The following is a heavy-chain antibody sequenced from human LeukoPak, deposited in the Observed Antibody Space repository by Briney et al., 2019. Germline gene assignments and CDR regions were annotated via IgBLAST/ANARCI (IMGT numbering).Heavy chain of an antibody. Sequence: SETLSLTCAVYGGSFSGYYWSWIRQPPGKGLEWIGEINHSGSTNYNPSLKSRVTISVDTHKNQFSLKLTSVSAPGTAVYCCARDAPGKYVEWFDPWGQGTLVTVSS. D-gene: IGHD1-14*01. CDR3: ARDAPGKYVEWFDP. J-gene: IGHJ5*02. V-gene: IGHV4-34*01. CDR2: INHSGST. CDR1: GGSFSGYY.